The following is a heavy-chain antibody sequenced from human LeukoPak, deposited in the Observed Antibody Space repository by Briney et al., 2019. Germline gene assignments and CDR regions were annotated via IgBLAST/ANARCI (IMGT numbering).Heavy chain of an antibody. CDR1: GFTLSSYS. V-gene: IGHV3-21*01. D-gene: IGHD4-17*01. J-gene: IGHJ4*02. Sequence: GGSLRLSCAASGFTLSSYSMNWVRQAPGKGLEWVSSIGSSSSYIYYADSVKGRFTISRDNAKNSLYLQMNSLRAEDTAVYYCASLAETTVSLSWGQGTLVTVSS. CDR3: ASLAETTVSLS. CDR2: IGSSSSYI.